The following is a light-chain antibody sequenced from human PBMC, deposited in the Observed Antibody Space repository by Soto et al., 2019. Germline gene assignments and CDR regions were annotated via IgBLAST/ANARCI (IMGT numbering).Light chain of an antibody. CDR1: SSDVGGHNH. CDR3: SSYTSSRTWV. V-gene: IGLV2-14*01. J-gene: IGLJ3*02. Sequence: QSALTQPASVSGSPGQSITISCTGTSSDVGGHNHVSWYQQHPGKAPKLMIYEVSNRPSGVSIRFSGSKSGNTASLTISGLHAEDEADYYCSSYTSSRTWVFGGGTKLTVL. CDR2: EVS.